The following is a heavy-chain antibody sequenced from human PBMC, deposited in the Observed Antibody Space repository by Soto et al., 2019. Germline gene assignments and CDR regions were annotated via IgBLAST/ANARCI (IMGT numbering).Heavy chain of an antibody. J-gene: IGHJ4*02. CDR3: AREEDRYCSSTSCYFDY. V-gene: IGHV1-69*13. CDR1: GGTFSSYA. Sequence: ASVKVSCKASGGTFSSYAISWVRQAPGQGLEWMGGIIPIFGTANYAQKFQGRVTITADESTSTAYMELSSLRSEDTAVYYCAREEDRYCSSTSCYFDYWGQGTLVTVSS. CDR2: IIPIFGTA. D-gene: IGHD2-2*01.